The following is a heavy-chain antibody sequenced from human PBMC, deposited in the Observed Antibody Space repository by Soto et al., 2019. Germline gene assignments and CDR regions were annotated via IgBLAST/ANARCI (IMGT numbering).Heavy chain of an antibody. V-gene: IGHV1-18*01. CDR3: ARGGFYYSSGARNYDCYGLNV. CDR2: ISAYDGYT. J-gene: IGHJ6*02. Sequence: ASVKVSCKASGYTFTSYGINWVRQAPGQGLEWLGWISAYDGYTNYAQILQGRVSMTTDTSTKTAYMELRSLRSDDTAMYYCARGGFYYSSGARNYDCYGLNVWGQGTTVTVSS. CDR1: GYTFTSYG. D-gene: IGHD3-22*01.